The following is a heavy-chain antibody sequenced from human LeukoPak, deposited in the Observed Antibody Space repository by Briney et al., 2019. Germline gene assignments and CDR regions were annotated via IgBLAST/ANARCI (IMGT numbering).Heavy chain of an antibody. CDR1: GYTLSDLS. CDR3: ATAFAGNLVDD. CDR2: FALEDGEK. D-gene: IGHD1-14*01. J-gene: IGHJ4*02. Sequence: ASVKVSCKVSGYTLSDLSMHWVRQAPRKGLEWMGSFALEDGEKVYAQKFQGRVTMTEDTSTDTAYMELSSLRSEDTAVYYCATAFAGNLVDDWGQGTLVTVSS. V-gene: IGHV1-24*01.